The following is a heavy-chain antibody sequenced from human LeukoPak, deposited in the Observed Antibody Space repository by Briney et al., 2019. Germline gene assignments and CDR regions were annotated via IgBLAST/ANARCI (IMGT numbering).Heavy chain of an antibody. J-gene: IGHJ4*02. Sequence: SETLSLTCTVSGGSISSSSYYWGWIRQPPGKGLEWIGSIYYSGSTYYNPSLKSRVTISVDKSKNQFSLKLSSVTAADTAVYYCARRGYYYDSSGYYQAFAYWGQGTLVTVSS. CDR3: ARRGYYYDSSGYYQAFAY. CDR2: IYYSGST. D-gene: IGHD3-22*01. V-gene: IGHV4-39*07. CDR1: GGSISSSSYY.